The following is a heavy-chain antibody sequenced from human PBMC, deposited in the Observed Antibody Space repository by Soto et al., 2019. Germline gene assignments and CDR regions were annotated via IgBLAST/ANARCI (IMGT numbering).Heavy chain of an antibody. D-gene: IGHD6-19*01. J-gene: IGHJ4*02. CDR1: GFTFSSYA. CDR2: ISYDGSNK. Sequence: QVQLVESGVGVVQPGRSLRLSCAASGFTFSSYAMHWVRQAPGKGLEWVAVISYDGSNKYYADSVKCRFTISRDNSKNTLYLQMNRLRAEDTAVYYCARRSGWADYWGQGTLVTVSS. CDR3: ARRSGWADY. V-gene: IGHV3-30-3*01.